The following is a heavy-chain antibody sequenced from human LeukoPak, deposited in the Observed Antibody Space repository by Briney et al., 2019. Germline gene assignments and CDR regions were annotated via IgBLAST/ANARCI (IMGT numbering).Heavy chain of an antibody. D-gene: IGHD2-2*01. CDR2: INPNSGGT. CDR1: GYTFTGYY. V-gene: IGHV1-2*06. J-gene: IGHJ4*02. Sequence: ASVKVSCKASGYTFTGYYMHWVRQAPGQGLEWMGRINPNSGGTNYAQKFQGRVTMTRDTSISTAYMELRSLRSDDTAVYYCARGHKDIVVVPAALTMDYWGQGTLVTVSS. CDR3: ARGHKDIVVVPAALTMDY.